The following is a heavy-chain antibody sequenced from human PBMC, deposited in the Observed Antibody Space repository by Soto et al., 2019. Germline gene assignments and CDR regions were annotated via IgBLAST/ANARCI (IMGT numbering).Heavy chain of an antibody. V-gene: IGHV1-3*01. Sequence: GASVKVSCKASGYTFTSYAMHWARQAPGQRLEWMGWINAGNGNTKYSQKFQGRVTITRDTSASTAYMELSSLRSEDTAVYYCARVRFGLGFDPWGQGTLVTVSS. CDR2: INAGNGNT. J-gene: IGHJ5*02. D-gene: IGHD3-10*01. CDR3: ARVRFGLGFDP. CDR1: GYTFTSYA.